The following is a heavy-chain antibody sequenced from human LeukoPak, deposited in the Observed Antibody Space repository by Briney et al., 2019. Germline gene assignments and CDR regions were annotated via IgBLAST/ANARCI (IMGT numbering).Heavy chain of an antibody. J-gene: IGHJ4*02. Sequence: PSETLSLTCTVSGGSISSYYWGWIRQPPGKGLEWIGYIYYSGSTNYNPSLKSRVTISVDTSKNQFSLQLSSVTAADTAVYYCARGTARVTSPDFDYWGQGTLVTVSS. D-gene: IGHD4-23*01. CDR1: GGSISSYY. V-gene: IGHV4-59*01. CDR2: IYYSGST. CDR3: ARGTARVTSPDFDY.